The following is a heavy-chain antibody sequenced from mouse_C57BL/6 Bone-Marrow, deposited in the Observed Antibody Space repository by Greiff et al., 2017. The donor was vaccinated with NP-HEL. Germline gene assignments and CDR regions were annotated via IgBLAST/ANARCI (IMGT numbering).Heavy chain of an antibody. CDR3: ARRTYYSNYVFAY. CDR2: IYPGDGDT. J-gene: IGHJ3*01. CDR1: GYAFSSSW. D-gene: IGHD2-5*01. V-gene: IGHV1-82*01. Sequence: VQLQQSGPELVKPGASVKISCKASGYAFSSSWMNWVKQRPGKGLEWIGRIYPGDGDTNYNGKFKGKATLTADKSSSTAYMQLSSLTSEDSAVYFCARRTYYSNYVFAYWGQGTLVTVSA.